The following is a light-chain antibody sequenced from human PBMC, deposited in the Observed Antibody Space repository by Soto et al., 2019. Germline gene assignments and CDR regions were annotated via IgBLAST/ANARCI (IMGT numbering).Light chain of an antibody. V-gene: IGKV3-20*01. Sequence: EPVVTQSPCTLSLSKGERASLSCRTSHSVSASQLAWYQQKPGQAPRLLIYGISKRAAGIPDRFTGSGSGTDFTLTIDGLEPEDFAVYYCQQYTQLLWTLGQGTKVDIK. J-gene: IGKJ1*01. CDR2: GIS. CDR1: HSVSASQ. CDR3: QQYTQLLWT.